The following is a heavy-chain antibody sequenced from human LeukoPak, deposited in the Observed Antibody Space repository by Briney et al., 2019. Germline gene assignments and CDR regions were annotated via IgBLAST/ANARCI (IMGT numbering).Heavy chain of an antibody. CDR3: ATKPNGDYYFDY. V-gene: IGHV4-30-4*01. D-gene: IGHD4-17*01. CDR2: IHSSGST. Sequence: PSRTLSLTCTVSGGSISSWDYYWSWIRQPPGKGLEWIGYIHSSGSTYYNPSLKSRVTISVDTSKNQFSLRLSSVTAADTAVYYCATKPNGDYYFDYWGQGTLVTVSS. CDR1: GGSISSWDYY. J-gene: IGHJ4*02.